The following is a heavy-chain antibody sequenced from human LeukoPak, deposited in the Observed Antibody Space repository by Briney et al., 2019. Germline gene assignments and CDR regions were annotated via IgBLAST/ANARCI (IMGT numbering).Heavy chain of an antibody. Sequence: PGGSLRLSCAASGFTFSSFAMNWVRQAPGKGLEWVAYISGTSGSIYYADSVKGRFSIARDNAKNSLYLQMNSLRAEDTAVYYCARDEPGGRATTNDYWGQGTLLTVSS. V-gene: IGHV3-48*01. CDR3: ARDEPGGRATTNDY. CDR1: GFTFSSFA. CDR2: ISGTSGSI. J-gene: IGHJ4*02. D-gene: IGHD1-26*01.